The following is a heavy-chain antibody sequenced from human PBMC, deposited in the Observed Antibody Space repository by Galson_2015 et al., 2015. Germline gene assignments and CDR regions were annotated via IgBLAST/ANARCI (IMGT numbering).Heavy chain of an antibody. CDR3: ARDPLWDRTVGFDY. D-gene: IGHD3-16*01. Sequence: CAISGDSISSNSATWNWIRQSPSRGLEWLGRTSYRSKWYTDYAVSVKSRIAINPDTSKNQFSLQLNSVTPEDTAVYYCARDPLWDRTVGFDYWGQGTLVTVSS. J-gene: IGHJ4*02. CDR1: GDSISSNSAT. V-gene: IGHV6-1*01. CDR2: TSYRSKWYT.